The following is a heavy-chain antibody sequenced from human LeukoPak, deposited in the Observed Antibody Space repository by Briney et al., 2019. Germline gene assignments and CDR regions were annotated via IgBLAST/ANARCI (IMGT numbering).Heavy chain of an antibody. J-gene: IGHJ4*02. V-gene: IGHV1-2*02. CDR1: GYTFTGYY. D-gene: IGHD3-10*01. CDR2: INPNSGGT. Sequence: ASVKVSCKASGYTFTGYYMLWVRQAPGQGLEWMGWINPNSGGTNYAQKFQGRVTMTRDTSISTAYMELSRLRSDDTAVYYCARSRYSGEPQAFDYWGQGTLVTVSS. CDR3: ARSRYSGEPQAFDY.